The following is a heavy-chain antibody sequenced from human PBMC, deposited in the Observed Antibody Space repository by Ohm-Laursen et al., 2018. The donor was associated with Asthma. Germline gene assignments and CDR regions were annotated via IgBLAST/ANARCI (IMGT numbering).Heavy chain of an antibody. D-gene: IGHD6-13*01. CDR1: GFTFSSYS. CDR2: ISSSSSYI. V-gene: IGHV3-21*01. Sequence: SLRLSCTASGFTFSSYSMNWVRQAPGKGLEWVSSISSSSSYIYYADSVKGRFTISRDNAKNSLYLQMNSLRAEDTAVYYCAKDLGYSSSWSGAHGMDVWGQGTTVTVSS. CDR3: AKDLGYSSSWSGAHGMDV. J-gene: IGHJ6*02.